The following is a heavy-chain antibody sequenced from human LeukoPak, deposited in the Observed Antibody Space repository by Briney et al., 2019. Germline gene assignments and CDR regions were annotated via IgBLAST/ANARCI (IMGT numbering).Heavy chain of an antibody. J-gene: IGHJ4*02. Sequence: PSETLSLTCTVSGGSISSSSYYWGWLRQPPGKGLEWIGSIYYSGSTYYNPSLKSRVTISVDTSKNQFSLKLSSVTAADTAVYYCARRTFGGVIVLFDYWGQGTLVTVSS. D-gene: IGHD3-16*02. CDR3: ARRTFGGVIVLFDY. CDR1: GGSISSSSYY. CDR2: IYYSGST. V-gene: IGHV4-39*01.